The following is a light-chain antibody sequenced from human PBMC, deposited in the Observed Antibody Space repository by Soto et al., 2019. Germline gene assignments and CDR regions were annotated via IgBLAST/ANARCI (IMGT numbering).Light chain of an antibody. V-gene: IGKV1-5*01. CDR1: QSISSW. Sequence: DIQMTQSPSTLSASVGDRVTITCRSRQSISSWLAWYQQKPGKAPKLLIYDASSLVSGVPSRFSGSGSGTEFTLNISSLQPDDFATSYCQQYNSYWTFGQGTKVEIK. CDR3: QQYNSYWT. J-gene: IGKJ1*01. CDR2: DAS.